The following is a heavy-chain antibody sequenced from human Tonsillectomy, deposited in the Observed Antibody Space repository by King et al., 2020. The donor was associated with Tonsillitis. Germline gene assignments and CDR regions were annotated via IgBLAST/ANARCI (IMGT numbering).Heavy chain of an antibody. CDR2: IYYSGST. Sequence: VQLQESGQGLVKPSETLSLTCTVSGGSISSYYWSWIRQPPGKGLEWIGYIYYSGSTNYNPSLKSRVTISVDTPKNQFSLKLSSVTAADTAVYYCARGDHYYDSSGFYDAFDIWGQGTLVTVSS. D-gene: IGHD3-22*01. CDR1: GGSISSYY. CDR3: ARGDHYYDSSGFYDAFDI. V-gene: IGHV4-59*01. J-gene: IGHJ3*02.